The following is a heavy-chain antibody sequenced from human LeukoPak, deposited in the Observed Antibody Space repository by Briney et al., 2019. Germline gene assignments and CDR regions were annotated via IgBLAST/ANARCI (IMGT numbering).Heavy chain of an antibody. CDR3: ASLAMTGAAGRGYLDN. D-gene: IGHD3-9*01. V-gene: IGHV4-39*01. Sequence: PSATLSLTCTVSGGSISSSSYYWGWISQPPGKGLEWIGSIYYSGSTYYNPSLKSRVTISVDTSKNRFSLKLSSVTAADTAIYFCASLAMTGAAGRGYLDNWGQGTLVTVSS. CDR2: IYYSGST. J-gene: IGHJ4*02. CDR1: GGSISSSSYY.